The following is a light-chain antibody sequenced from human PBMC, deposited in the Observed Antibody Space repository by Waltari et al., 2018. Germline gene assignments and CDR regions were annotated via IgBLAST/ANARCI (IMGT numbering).Light chain of an antibody. CDR1: SSDVGGYKY. V-gene: IGLV2-14*01. CDR3: SSYTRISTFV. CDR2: EVN. J-gene: IGLJ1*01. Sequence: SALTQPAAVSGSPGQSITISCTGTSSDVGGYKYVSWFQQKPGEVHKLILYEVNNRPSGVSNRFSGSKSGNTASLTISGLQAEDEADYFCSSYTRISTFVFGTGTEVSVL.